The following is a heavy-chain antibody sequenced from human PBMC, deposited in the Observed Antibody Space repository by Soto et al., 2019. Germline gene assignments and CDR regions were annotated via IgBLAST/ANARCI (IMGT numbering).Heavy chain of an antibody. V-gene: IGHV3-9*01. D-gene: IGHD3-3*01. J-gene: IGHJ3*02. CDR2: ISWNSGSI. Sequence: SLKISCAASGFTFDDYAMHWVRQAPGKGLEWVSGISWNSGSIGYADSVKGRFTISRDNAKNSLYLQMNSLRAEYTALYYCAKDRTRFSLDALDIWGQGTMVTVSS. CDR3: AKDRTRFSLDALDI. CDR1: GFTFDDYA.